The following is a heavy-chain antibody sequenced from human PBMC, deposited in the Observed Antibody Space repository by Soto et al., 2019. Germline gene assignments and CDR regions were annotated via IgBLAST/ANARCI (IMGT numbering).Heavy chain of an antibody. D-gene: IGHD3-10*01. CDR2: IWYDGGNK. V-gene: IGHV3-33*01. J-gene: IGHJ6*02. CDR3: AREKKIILRGEVRYYGMDV. Sequence: QVQLVESGGGVVQPGRSLRLSCAASGFIFSSYGMHWVRQAPGKGLEWVAVIWYDGGNKNYADSVKGRFTISRDNSKNTLYLQMNSLRSEDTAVYYCAREKKIILRGEVRYYGMDVWGQGTTVTVSS. CDR1: GFIFSSYG.